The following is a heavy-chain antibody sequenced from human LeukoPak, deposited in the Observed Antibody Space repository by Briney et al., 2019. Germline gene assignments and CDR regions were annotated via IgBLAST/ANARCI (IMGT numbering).Heavy chain of an antibody. D-gene: IGHD1-1*01. CDR1: GFTVSTKY. CDR2: IYSDGST. V-gene: IGHV3-53*01. Sequence: GGSLRLSCAASGFTVSTKYMIWVRQTPGKGLEWVAVIYSDGSTYYVDSVRGRFTISRDNSKNTLYLQMNSLRAEDTAVYYCTRVGSSGSVDYWGQGTLVTVSS. J-gene: IGHJ4*02. CDR3: TRVGSSGSVDY.